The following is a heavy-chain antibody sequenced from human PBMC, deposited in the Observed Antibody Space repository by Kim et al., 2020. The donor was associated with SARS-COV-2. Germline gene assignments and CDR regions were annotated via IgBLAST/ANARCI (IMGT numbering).Heavy chain of an antibody. Sequence: ASVKVSCKASGYTFTSYGISWVRQAPGQGLKWMGWISAYNGNTNYAQKLQGRVTMTTDTSTSTAYMELRSLRSDDTAVYYCARGQITIFGVVILPFDYWGQGTLVTVSS. J-gene: IGHJ4*02. V-gene: IGHV1-18*01. CDR3: ARGQITIFGVVILPFDY. CDR1: GYTFTSYG. CDR2: ISAYNGNT. D-gene: IGHD3-3*01.